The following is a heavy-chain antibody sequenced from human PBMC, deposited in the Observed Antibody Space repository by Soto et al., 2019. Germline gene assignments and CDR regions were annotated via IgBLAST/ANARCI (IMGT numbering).Heavy chain of an antibody. J-gene: IGHJ4*02. CDR3: ARHPIGPGISDY. D-gene: IGHD1-26*01. CDR2: IWYDGSNK. Sequence: QVQLVESGGGVVQPGRSLRLSCTASGFSFSNYGMHWVRQAPGKGLEWVAVIWYDGSNKYYADSVKGRFTISRDNSKNTLFLQVNSLGAEDTAVYYCARHPIGPGISDYWGQGTLVTVSS. V-gene: IGHV3-33*01. CDR1: GFSFSNYG.